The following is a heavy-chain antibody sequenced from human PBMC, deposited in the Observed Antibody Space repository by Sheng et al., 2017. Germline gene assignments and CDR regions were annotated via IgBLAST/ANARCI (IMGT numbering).Heavy chain of an antibody. CDR2: IKYDGSEI. J-gene: IGHJ4*02. CDR3: ARDPDGAAFDY. V-gene: IGHV3-7*01. Sequence: EVQLVESGGDLVQPGGSLRLSCEASGFTFSTYWMSWVRQAPGKGLEWVANIKYDGSEISSVDSVKGRFTISRDNAKSSLYLQMNNLRPEDTAVYYCARDPDGAAFDYVGPGNPG. D-gene: IGHD1-26*01. CDR1: GFTFSTYW.